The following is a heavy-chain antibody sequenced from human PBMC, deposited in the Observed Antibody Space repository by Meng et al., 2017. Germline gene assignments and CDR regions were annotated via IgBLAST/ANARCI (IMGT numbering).Heavy chain of an antibody. D-gene: IGHD6-13*01. CDR3: AKMYSSSSPYCFDY. V-gene: IGHV3-23*01. CDR2: ISGSGGST. J-gene: IGHJ4*02. Sequence: GESLKISCAASGFTFSSYAMSWVRQAPGKGLEWVSAISGSGGSTYYADSVKGRFTISRDKSKNTLYLQMNSLRAEDTAVYYCAKMYSSSSPYCFDYWGQGTLVTVSS. CDR1: GFTFSSYA.